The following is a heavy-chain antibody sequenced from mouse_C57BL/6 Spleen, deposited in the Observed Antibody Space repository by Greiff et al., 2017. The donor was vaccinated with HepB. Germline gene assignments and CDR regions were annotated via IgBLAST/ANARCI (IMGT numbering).Heavy chain of an antibody. V-gene: IGHV1-55*01. CDR1: GYTFTSYW. CDR2: IYPGSGST. D-gene: IGHD1-1*01. CDR3: AREGDYGSSPSWFAY. J-gene: IGHJ3*01. Sequence: VQLQQPGAELVKPGASVKMSCKASGYTFTSYWITWVKQRPGQGLEWIGDIYPGSGSTNYNEKFKSKATLTVDTSSSTAYMQLSSLTSEDSAVYYWAREGDYGSSPSWFAYWGQGTLVTVSA.